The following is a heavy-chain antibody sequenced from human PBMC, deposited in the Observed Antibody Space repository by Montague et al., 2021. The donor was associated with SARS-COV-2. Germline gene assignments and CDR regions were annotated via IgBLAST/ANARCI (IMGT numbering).Heavy chain of an antibody. Sequence: SETLSLTCTVSGGSISSSSCYWGWIRQSPGKGLEWIGSIYYSGSTYYXPSLKSRVTISVDTSKNQFSLKLSSVTAADTAVYYCARHVDSYGPYYFDYWGQGTLVTVSS. D-gene: IGHD5-18*01. CDR2: IYYSGST. J-gene: IGHJ4*02. V-gene: IGHV4-39*01. CDR3: ARHVDSYGPYYFDY. CDR1: GGSISSSSCY.